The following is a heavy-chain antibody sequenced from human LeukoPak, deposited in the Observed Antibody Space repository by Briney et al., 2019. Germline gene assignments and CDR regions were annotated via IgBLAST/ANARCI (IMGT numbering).Heavy chain of an antibody. V-gene: IGHV4-34*01. Sequence: SETLSLTCAVYGGSFSGNYWTLIRQTPGRGLEWIGESSPTGDITVYNPSLRGRATISVDSSKKQFSLKLTSVTAADTAVYYCARVPDFIARPCDSWGPGTLVTVSS. CDR1: GGSFSGNY. CDR2: SSPTGDIT. D-gene: IGHD2-21*01. J-gene: IGHJ4*02. CDR3: ARVPDFIARPCDS.